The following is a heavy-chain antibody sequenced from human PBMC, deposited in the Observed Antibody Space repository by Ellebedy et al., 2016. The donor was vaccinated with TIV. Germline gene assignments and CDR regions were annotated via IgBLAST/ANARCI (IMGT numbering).Heavy chain of an antibody. CDR3: ARDPVGVGPAFDV. CDR2: ITESGGNT. Sequence: PGGSLRLSCAASGLTFSSHAMSWVRQAPGKGLEWVSSITESGGNTYYAVSVKGRFTISRDNSKDTLFLQMNSLSAEDTAIYFCARDPVGVGPAFDVWGQGTMVTVSS. CDR1: GLTFSSHA. J-gene: IGHJ3*01. V-gene: IGHV3-23*01. D-gene: IGHD4-23*01.